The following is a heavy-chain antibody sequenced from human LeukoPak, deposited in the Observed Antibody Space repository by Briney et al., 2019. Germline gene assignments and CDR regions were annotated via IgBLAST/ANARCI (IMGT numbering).Heavy chain of an antibody. V-gene: IGHV1-8*01. CDR1: GYTFTGYD. J-gene: IGHJ4*01. D-gene: IGHD1-26*01. CDR2: MNPNTGDT. Sequence: APVRASSKASGYTFTGYDINWVRQATGQGLEWMGWMNPNTGDTGYAQKFQGRVTMTRNSSIDTAYMELSGLRSEDTAVYYCTRGSLSGSSSHYWVQGTLLTVSS. CDR3: TRGSLSGSSSHY.